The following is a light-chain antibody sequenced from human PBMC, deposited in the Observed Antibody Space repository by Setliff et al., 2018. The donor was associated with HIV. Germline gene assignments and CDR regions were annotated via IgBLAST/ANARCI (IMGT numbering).Light chain of an antibody. J-gene: IGLJ2*01. Sequence: QSVLTQPRSLSGSPGRSITISCTGTGTDVGGYNFVSWYQQHPGKAPKLIIYDVNNRPSGVPDRFSGSKSGNTAFLTISGLQAEDEADYYCCSYAGSYTLEVFGGGTQLTVL. V-gene: IGLV2-11*01. CDR1: GTDVGGYNF. CDR2: DVN. CDR3: CSYAGSYTLEV.